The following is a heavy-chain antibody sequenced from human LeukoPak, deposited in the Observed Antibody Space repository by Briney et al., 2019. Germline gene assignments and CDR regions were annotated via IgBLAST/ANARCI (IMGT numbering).Heavy chain of an antibody. D-gene: IGHD4-11*01. CDR1: GYTFTGYY. CDR2: INPNSGGT. V-gene: IGHV1-2*06. CDR3: ARGHPDYSDYALNY. J-gene: IGHJ4*02. Sequence: ASVKVSCKASGYTFTGYYMHWVRQAPGQGLEWMGRINPNSGGTNYAQKFQGRVTMTRDTSISTAYMELSSLRSEDTAVYYCARGHPDYSDYALNYWGQGTLVTVSS.